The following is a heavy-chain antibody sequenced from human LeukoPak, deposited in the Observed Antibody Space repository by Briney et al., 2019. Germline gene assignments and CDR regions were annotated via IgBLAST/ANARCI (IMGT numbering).Heavy chain of an antibody. Sequence: GESLKISCKGSGYSFTSYWIGWVRQMPGKGLEWMGIIYPGDSDTRYSPSLQGQVTISADKSISTAYLQWSSLKASDTAMYYCARGIFTDYDFWSGSNWFDPWGQGTLVTVSS. CDR1: GYSFTSYW. V-gene: IGHV5-51*01. CDR3: ARGIFTDYDFWSGSNWFDP. J-gene: IGHJ5*02. CDR2: IYPGDSDT. D-gene: IGHD3-3*01.